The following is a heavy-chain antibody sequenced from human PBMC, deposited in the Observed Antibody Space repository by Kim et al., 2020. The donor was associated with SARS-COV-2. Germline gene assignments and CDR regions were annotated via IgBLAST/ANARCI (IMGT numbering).Heavy chain of an antibody. J-gene: IGHJ4*02. V-gene: IGHV3-53*01. Sequence: GSLRLSCAASGFTVSGNYMGWVRQAPGKGLEWVSIIYSGGSTYYADSVRGRFTISRDNSKNTLFLQMNSLRAEDTAVYFCAKRSSTNWAFDYWGQGTLV. CDR2: IYSGGST. D-gene: IGHD2-2*01. CDR1: GFTVSGNY. CDR3: AKRSSTNWAFDY.